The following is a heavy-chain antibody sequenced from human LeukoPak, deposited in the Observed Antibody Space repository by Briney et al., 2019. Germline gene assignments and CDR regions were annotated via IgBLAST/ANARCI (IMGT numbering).Heavy chain of an antibody. Sequence: GGSLRLTCLASGFPFSNYGMGWVRQAPRKGLEWVSVIRASGDITNYADSVKGRFTISRDNSKNTLYLEMNGLRAEDTAVYYCAKRPKSSGSYLVDYWGQGTLVSVSS. J-gene: IGHJ4*02. V-gene: IGHV3-23*01. D-gene: IGHD3-22*01. CDR3: AKRPKSSGSYLVDY. CDR1: GFPFSNYG. CDR2: IRASGDIT.